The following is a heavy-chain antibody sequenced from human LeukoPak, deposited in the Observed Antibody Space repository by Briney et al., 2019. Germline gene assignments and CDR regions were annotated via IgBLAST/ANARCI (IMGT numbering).Heavy chain of an antibody. J-gene: IGHJ4*02. CDR1: GFTFSSYG. D-gene: IGHD6-19*01. V-gene: IGHV3-33*01. CDR3: ARDRSRYFSSGWPPAGYFDY. CDR2: IWYDGSNK. Sequence: GGSLRLSCAASGFTFSSYGMHWVRQAPGKGLEWVAVIWYDGSNKYYADSVKGRFTISRDNSKNTLYLQMNSLRAEDTAVYYCARDRSRYFSSGWPPAGYFDYWGQGTLVTVSS.